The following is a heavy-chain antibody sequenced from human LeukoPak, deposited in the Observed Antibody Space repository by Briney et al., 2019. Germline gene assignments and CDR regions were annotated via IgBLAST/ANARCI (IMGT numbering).Heavy chain of an antibody. CDR3: ARDPSNTSGNYPYFDY. V-gene: IGHV1-18*01. D-gene: IGHD3-22*01. CDR1: GYTFTRHG. CDR2: ISAYNGDT. J-gene: IGHJ4*02. Sequence: GASVKVSCKASGYTFTRHGISWVRQAPGQGLEWMGWISAYNGDTKYAQNFQGRVTITTDTSTTTAYMELRGLRFDDTAVYYCARDPSNTSGNYPYFDYWGQGTLVTVSS.